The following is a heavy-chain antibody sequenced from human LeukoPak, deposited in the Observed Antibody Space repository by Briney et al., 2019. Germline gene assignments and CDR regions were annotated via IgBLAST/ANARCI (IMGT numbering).Heavy chain of an antibody. D-gene: IGHD3-10*01. V-gene: IGHV1-2*06. Sequence: ASVKVSCKASGYTFTGYYMHWVRQAPGQGLEWMGRINPNSGGTSYAQKFQGRVTMTRDTSISTAYMELSRLRSDDTAVYYCAREEITMVRGAPSLFDPWGQGTLVTVSS. CDR2: INPNSGGT. CDR3: AREEITMVRGAPSLFDP. CDR1: GYTFTGYY. J-gene: IGHJ5*02.